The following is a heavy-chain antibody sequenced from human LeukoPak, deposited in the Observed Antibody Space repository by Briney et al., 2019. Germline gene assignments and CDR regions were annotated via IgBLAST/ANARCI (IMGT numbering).Heavy chain of an antibody. CDR3: ERNYYYDSNGYFHY. J-gene: IGHJ4*02. CDR1: GFRFSTYW. D-gene: IGHD3-22*01. Sequence: PGGSLRLSCVTSGFRFSTYWMRWVRQAPGKGLEWVANINQDGDEKYHVDSVEGRFTISRDNAKNSLYLQMHSLRAEDTAVYYCERNYYYDSNGYFHYWGQGTLVTVSS. V-gene: IGHV3-7*01. CDR2: INQDGDEK.